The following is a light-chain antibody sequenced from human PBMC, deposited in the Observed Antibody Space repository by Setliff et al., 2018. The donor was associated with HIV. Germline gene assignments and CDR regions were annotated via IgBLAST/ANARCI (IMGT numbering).Light chain of an antibody. CDR1: SSDVGSYNL. Sequence: QSVLTQPASVSGSPGQSITISCTRTSSDVGSYNLVSWYQQHPGKAPKLIIYEVRNRPSGVSNRFSGSKSGNTASLTISGLQAEDEADYYCISYATTNTLPFGTGTKVTVL. V-gene: IGLV2-14*02. CDR2: EVR. CDR3: ISYATTNTLP. J-gene: IGLJ1*01.